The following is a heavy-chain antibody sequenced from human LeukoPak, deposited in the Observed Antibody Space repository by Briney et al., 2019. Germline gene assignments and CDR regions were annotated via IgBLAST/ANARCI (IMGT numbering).Heavy chain of an antibody. J-gene: IGHJ6*02. V-gene: IGHV4-34*01. CDR2: INHSGST. CDR1: GVSFSGYY. D-gene: IGHD2-2*01. Sequence: SETLSLTCAVYGVSFSGYYWSWIRQPPGKGLEWVGEINHSGSTNYNASLKSRVTISVDTSKNHFSLKLSSVTAADTAVYYCARGPSYCSSTSCYGAYYYGMDVWGQGTTVTVSS. CDR3: ARGPSYCSSTSCYGAYYYGMDV.